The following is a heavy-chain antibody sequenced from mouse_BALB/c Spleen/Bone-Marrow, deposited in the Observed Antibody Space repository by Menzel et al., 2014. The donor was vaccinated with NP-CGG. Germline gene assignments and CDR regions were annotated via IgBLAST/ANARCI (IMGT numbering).Heavy chain of an antibody. Sequence: VQLQQSGAELVKPGAPVKLSCTASGFNIKDTYMHWVKQRPEQGLEWIGRIDPANGNTKYDPKFQGKATITADTSSNTAYLQLSSLTSEDTAVYYCARYRYYGSSYAMDYWGQGTSVTVSS. CDR3: ARYRYYGSSYAMDY. D-gene: IGHD1-1*01. V-gene: IGHV14-3*02. CDR1: GFNIKDTY. CDR2: IDPANGNT. J-gene: IGHJ4*01.